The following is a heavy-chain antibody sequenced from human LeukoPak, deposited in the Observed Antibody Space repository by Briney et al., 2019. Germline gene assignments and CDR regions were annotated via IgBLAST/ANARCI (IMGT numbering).Heavy chain of an antibody. V-gene: IGHV3-53*01. CDR2: IYSGGST. J-gene: IGHJ4*02. CDR3: ARVDGTNYFDY. D-gene: IGHD1/OR15-1a*01. CDR1: GFTVSSNY. Sequence: SGGSLRLSCAASGFTVSSNYMSWVRQAPGKGLEWVSVIYSGGSTYYADSVKGRFTISRDNSKNTLYLQMNSLRAEDTAVYYCARVDGTNYFDYWGQGTLVTVSS.